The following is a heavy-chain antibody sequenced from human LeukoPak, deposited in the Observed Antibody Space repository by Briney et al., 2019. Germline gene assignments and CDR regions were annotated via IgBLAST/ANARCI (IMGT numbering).Heavy chain of an antibody. V-gene: IGHV1-46*01. D-gene: IGHD3-22*01. J-gene: IGHJ4*02. CDR1: GYTFIDYY. Sequence: ASVKVSCKASGYTFIDYYMHWVRQAPGQGLEWMGIINPRGGSTTFAQKFQGRVTMTRDTSTSTVYMELSSLRSEDTAVYYCASRSTQYYASSPHYGYYLDYWGQGTLVTVSS. CDR3: ASRSTQYYASSPHYGYYLDY. CDR2: INPRGGST.